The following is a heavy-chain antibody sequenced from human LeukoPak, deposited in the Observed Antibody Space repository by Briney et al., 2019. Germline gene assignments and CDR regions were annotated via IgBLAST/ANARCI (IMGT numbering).Heavy chain of an antibody. CDR3: AKDSHYDSSGYSY. CDR2: ISGSGGST. Sequence: GGSLRLSCAASGFTFSSYAMHWVRQAPGKGLEWVSAISGSGGSTYYADSVKGRFTISRDNSKNTLYLQMNSLRAEDTAVYYCAKDSHYDSSGYSYWGQGTLVTVSS. V-gene: IGHV3-23*01. CDR1: GFTFSSYA. J-gene: IGHJ4*02. D-gene: IGHD3-22*01.